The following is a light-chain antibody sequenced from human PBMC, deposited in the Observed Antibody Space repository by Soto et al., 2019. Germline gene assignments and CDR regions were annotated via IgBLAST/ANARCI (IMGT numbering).Light chain of an antibody. Sequence: IVLTQSPGTLSLSPGERATLSCRASQSVSSSYLAWYQQKPGQAPRLLIYGASSRATGIPDRFSGSGSGTDFTLTISRLEPEDFAVYYCQQYGSPGTFGQGTKVEIK. CDR3: QQYGSPGT. CDR2: GAS. J-gene: IGKJ1*01. V-gene: IGKV3-20*01. CDR1: QSVSSSY.